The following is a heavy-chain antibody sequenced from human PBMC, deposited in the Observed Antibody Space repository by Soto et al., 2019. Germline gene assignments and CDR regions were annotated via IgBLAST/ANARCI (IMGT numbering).Heavy chain of an antibody. J-gene: IGHJ6*02. Sequence: GASVKVSCKASGYTFTSYGISWVRQAPGQGLEWMGWISAYNGNTNYAQKLQGRVTMTADTSTSTAYMELRSLRSDDTAVYYCARDGDTIFGVVNVSGMGVWGQGTTVTVSS. CDR3: ARDGDTIFGVVNVSGMGV. D-gene: IGHD3-3*01. V-gene: IGHV1-18*04. CDR1: GYTFTSYG. CDR2: ISAYNGNT.